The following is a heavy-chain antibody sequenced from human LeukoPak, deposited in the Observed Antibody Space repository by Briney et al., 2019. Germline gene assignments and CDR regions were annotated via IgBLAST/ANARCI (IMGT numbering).Heavy chain of an antibody. V-gene: IGHV4-38-2*02. CDR1: GYSISSGYY. D-gene: IGHD6-19*01. CDR3: ARVTGIAVAGTYY. J-gene: IGHJ4*02. Sequence: SETLSLTCTVSGYSISSGYYWGWIRQPPGKGLEWIGSIYHSGSTYYNPSLKSRDTISVDTSKNQFSLKLSSVTAADTAVYYCARVTGIAVAGTYYWGQGTLVTVSS. CDR2: IYHSGST.